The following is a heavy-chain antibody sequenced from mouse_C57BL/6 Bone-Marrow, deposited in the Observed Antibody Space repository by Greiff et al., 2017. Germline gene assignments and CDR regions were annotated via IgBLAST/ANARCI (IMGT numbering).Heavy chain of an antibody. Sequence: EVQGVESGGGLVKPGGSLKLSCAASGFTFSSYAMSWVRQTPEKRLEWVATISDGGSYTYSPDNVKGRFTISRDNAKNNLYLQMSHLKSEDTARYYCARGGRREGFAYWGQGTLVTVSA. J-gene: IGHJ3*01. D-gene: IGHD3-3*01. CDR3: ARGGRREGFAY. V-gene: IGHV5-4*01. CDR1: GFTFSSYA. CDR2: ISDGGSYT.